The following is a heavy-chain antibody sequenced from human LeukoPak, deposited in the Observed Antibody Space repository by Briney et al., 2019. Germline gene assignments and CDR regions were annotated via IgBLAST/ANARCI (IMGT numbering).Heavy chain of an antibody. CDR3: AKFSGIWHYFPMDV. D-gene: IGHD3-10*01. J-gene: IGHJ6*02. Sequence: LSGGSLRLSCGASGFTFSAYAMSWVRQAPGKGLEWVSAISDSGASTYYADSVKGRFTISRGHSTNTVFLQMSSLRADDTAVYYCAKFSGIWHYFPMDVWGQGTTVTVSS. CDR1: GFTFSAYA. V-gene: IGHV3-23*01. CDR2: ISDSGAST.